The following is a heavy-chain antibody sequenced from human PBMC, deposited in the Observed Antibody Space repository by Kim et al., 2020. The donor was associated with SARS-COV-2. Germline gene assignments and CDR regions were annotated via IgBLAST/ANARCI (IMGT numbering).Heavy chain of an antibody. J-gene: IGHJ4*02. CDR3: ARDAVAAPAGFDY. D-gene: IGHD6-19*01. Sequence: SETLSLTCAVSGGSISSSNWWSWVRQPPGKGLEWIGEIYHSGSTNYNPSLKSRVTISVDTSKNQFSLKLSSVTAADTAVYYCARDAVAAPAGFDYWGQGTLVTVSS. CDR2: IYHSGST. V-gene: IGHV4-4*02. CDR1: GGSISSSNW.